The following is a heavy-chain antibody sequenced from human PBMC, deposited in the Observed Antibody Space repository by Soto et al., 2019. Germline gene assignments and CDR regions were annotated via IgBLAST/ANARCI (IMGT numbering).Heavy chain of an antibody. CDR2: ISSSGSTI. CDR1: GFTFSSYE. D-gene: IGHD3-3*01. V-gene: IGHV3-48*03. CDR3: ARGYYDFWSGYYNYYGMDV. Sequence: GGSLRLSCAASGFTFSSYEMNWVRQAPGKGLEWVSYISSSGSTIYYADSVKGRFTITRDNAKNSLYLQMNSLRAEDTAVYYCARGYYDFWSGYYNYYGMDVWGQGTTVTVSS. J-gene: IGHJ6*02.